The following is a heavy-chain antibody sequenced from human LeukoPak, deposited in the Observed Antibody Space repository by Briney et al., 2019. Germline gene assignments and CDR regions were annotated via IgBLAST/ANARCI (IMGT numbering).Heavy chain of an antibody. V-gene: IGHV1-18*01. CDR1: DYTYTSYG. CDR3: ASAPRRGYSYGPGDPHFDY. CDR2: ISAYNGNT. Sequence: ASVKVSCKASDYTYTSYGISWVRQAPGQGLEWMGWISAYNGNTNCAQKLQGRVTMTTDTSTSTAYMELRSLRSDDTAVYYCASAPRRGYSYGPGDPHFDYWGQGTLVTVSS. J-gene: IGHJ4*02. D-gene: IGHD5-18*01.